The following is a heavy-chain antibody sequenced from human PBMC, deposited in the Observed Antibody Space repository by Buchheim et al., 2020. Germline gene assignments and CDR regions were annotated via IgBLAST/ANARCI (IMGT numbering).Heavy chain of an antibody. CDR1: EFTSRRYW. V-gene: IGHV3-74*01. J-gene: IGHJ6*02. Sequence: EVQLVESGGGLVQTGGSLRLSCAASEFTSRRYWVHWVRQAPGKGLVWVSRINPEGSTTTYADSVKGRLTISRDDGKKAVYLQMNSLRAEDTALYYCAGAPDCGGGSCYGYHYYGLDVWGQG. CDR3: AGAPDCGGGSCYGYHYYGLDV. CDR2: INPEGSTT. D-gene: IGHD2-15*01.